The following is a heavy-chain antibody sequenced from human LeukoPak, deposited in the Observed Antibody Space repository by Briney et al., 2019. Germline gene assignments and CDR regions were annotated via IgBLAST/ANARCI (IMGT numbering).Heavy chain of an antibody. Sequence: GASVKVSCKASGYTFTGYGISWVRQAPGQGLEWMGWISAYNGNTNYAQKLQGRVTMTTDTSTSTAYMELRSLRSDDTAVYYCARALAVAGVLYYFDYWGQGTLVTVSS. CDR2: ISAYNGNT. CDR1: GYTFTGYG. J-gene: IGHJ4*02. CDR3: ARALAVAGVLYYFDY. V-gene: IGHV1-18*01. D-gene: IGHD6-19*01.